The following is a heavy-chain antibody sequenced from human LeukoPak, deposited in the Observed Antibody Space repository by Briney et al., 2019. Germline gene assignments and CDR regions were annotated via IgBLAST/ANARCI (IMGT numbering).Heavy chain of an antibody. D-gene: IGHD3-10*01. CDR2: ISGYNGDT. J-gene: IGHJ4*02. Sequence: GASVKVSCKSSGYTFTNYGISWVRQAPGQGLEWMGWISGYNGDTRYAHDLQGRVTVTTDTSTSTSYMELRSLRSDDTAVYYCARAPNYSGSGSPFWEVWGQGTLVTVSS. CDR3: ARAPNYSGSGSPFWEV. V-gene: IGHV1-18*01. CDR1: GYTFTNYG.